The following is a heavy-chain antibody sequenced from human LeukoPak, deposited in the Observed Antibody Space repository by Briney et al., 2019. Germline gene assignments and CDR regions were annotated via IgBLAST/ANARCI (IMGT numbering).Heavy chain of an antibody. Sequence: SETLSLTCTVSGGSISSDYWNWIRQPPGRGLEWIRFIHYSGTTNYNPSLKSRVTISLDTSNAQFSLKLSSVTAADTAIYHCARHYVFVVGGSSFDFWGRGTLVTVSS. J-gene: IGHJ4*02. CDR2: IHYSGTT. D-gene: IGHD3-10*01. CDR1: GGSISSDY. V-gene: IGHV4-59*08. CDR3: ARHYVFVVGGSSFDF.